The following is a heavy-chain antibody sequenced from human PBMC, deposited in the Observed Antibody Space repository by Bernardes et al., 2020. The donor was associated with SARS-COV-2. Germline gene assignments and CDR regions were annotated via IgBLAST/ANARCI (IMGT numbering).Heavy chain of an antibody. CDR2: IYPGDSDT. CDR3: ARHVVSSWTSDAFDI. J-gene: IGHJ3*02. CDR1: GYSFTSYW. Sequence: GESLKISCKGSGYSFTSYWIGWVRQMPGKGLEWMGIIYPGDSDTRYSPSFQGQVTISADKSISTAYLQWSSLKASDTAMYYCARHVVSSWTSDAFDIWGQGTMVTVSS. V-gene: IGHV5-51*01. D-gene: IGHD6-13*01.